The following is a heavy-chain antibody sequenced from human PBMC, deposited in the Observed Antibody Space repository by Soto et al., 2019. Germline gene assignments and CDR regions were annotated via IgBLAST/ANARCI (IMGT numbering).Heavy chain of an antibody. V-gene: IGHV2-5*08. J-gene: IGHJ3*02. CDR2: IDWDDDK. Sequence: SGPTLVNPTQTLTLTCTFSGFSLSTSGMCVSWIRQPPGKALEWLARIDWDDDKRYSPSLKSRLTITKDTSKNQVVLTMTNTDPVDTATYYCAHSAYDILTADAFDIWGQGTMVTVSS. CDR1: GFSLSTSGMC. D-gene: IGHD3-9*01. CDR3: AHSAYDILTADAFDI.